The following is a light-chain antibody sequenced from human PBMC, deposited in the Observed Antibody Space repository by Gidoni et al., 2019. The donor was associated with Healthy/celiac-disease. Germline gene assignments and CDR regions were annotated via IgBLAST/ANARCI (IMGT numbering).Light chain of an antibody. J-gene: IGKJ1*01. CDR2: GAS. V-gene: IGKV3-20*01. Sequence: EIVLTQSPGTLSLSPGERAPISCRASQSVSSSYLAWYQQKPGQAPRLLIYGASSRATGIPDRFSGSGSGTDFTLTISRLEPEDFAVYYCQQYGSSPPWTFGQGTKVEIK. CDR3: QQYGSSPPWT. CDR1: QSVSSSY.